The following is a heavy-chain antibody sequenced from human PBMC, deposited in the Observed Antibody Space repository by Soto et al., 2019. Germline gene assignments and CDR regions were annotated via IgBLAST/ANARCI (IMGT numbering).Heavy chain of an antibody. Sequence: PGGSLRLSCAASGFTFSSYSMNWVRQAPGKGLEWVSYISSSSSTIYYADSVKGRFTISRDNAKNSLYLQMNSLRDEDTAVYYCARDAYCISTSCFPYYYYYGMDVWGQGTTVTVSS. V-gene: IGHV3-48*02. J-gene: IGHJ6*02. CDR3: ARDAYCISTSCFPYYYYYGMDV. D-gene: IGHD2-2*01. CDR2: ISSSSSTI. CDR1: GFTFSSYS.